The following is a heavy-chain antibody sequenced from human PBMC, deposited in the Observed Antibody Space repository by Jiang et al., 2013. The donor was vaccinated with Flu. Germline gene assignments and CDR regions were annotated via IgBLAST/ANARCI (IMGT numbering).Heavy chain of an antibody. J-gene: IGHJ4*02. V-gene: IGHV5-10-1*01. CDR1: GYSFTSSW. D-gene: IGHD2-15*01. CDR3: ARHPSESGGSIDY. CDR2: IDPIDSYT. Sequence: GAEVKKPGESLRISCKGSGYSFTSSWINWVRQMPGKGLEWMGRIDPIDSYTNYSPSSQGHVTISADKSLGTAYLQWGSLKASDTAMYYCARHPSESGGSIDYWGQGTLVTVSS.